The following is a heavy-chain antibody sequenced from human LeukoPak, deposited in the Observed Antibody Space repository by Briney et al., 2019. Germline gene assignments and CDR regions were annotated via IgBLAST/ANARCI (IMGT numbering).Heavy chain of an antibody. D-gene: IGHD3-10*01. Sequence: GGSPRLSCAASGFTVSCNYMNWVRQAPGKGLEWVSVIYSGGTTYFADSVKGRFTISRDNSKNTLYLQMNSLRTEDTAVYYCARDKAGAGFGDAFDIWGQGTMVTVSS. CDR3: ARDKAGAGFGDAFDI. CDR1: GFTVSCNY. J-gene: IGHJ3*02. V-gene: IGHV3-66*01. CDR2: IYSGGTT.